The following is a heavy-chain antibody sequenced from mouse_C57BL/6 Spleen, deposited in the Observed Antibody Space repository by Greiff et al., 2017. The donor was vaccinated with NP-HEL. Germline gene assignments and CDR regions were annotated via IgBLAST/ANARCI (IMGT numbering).Heavy chain of an antibody. Sequence: QVQLQQPGAELVKPGASVKMSCKASGYTFTSYWITWVKQRPGQGLEWIGDIYPGSGSTNYNEKFKSKATLTVDTSSSTAYMQLSSLTSEDSAVYYCARGYYGSSPTDYWGQGTTLTVSS. V-gene: IGHV1-55*01. J-gene: IGHJ2*01. CDR2: IYPGSGST. D-gene: IGHD1-1*01. CDR1: GYTFTSYW. CDR3: ARGYYGSSPTDY.